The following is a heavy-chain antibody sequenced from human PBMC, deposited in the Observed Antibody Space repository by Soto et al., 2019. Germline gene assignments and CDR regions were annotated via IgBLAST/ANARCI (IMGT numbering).Heavy chain of an antibody. V-gene: IGHV4-30-4*01. CDR3: ARGSALLFYYFDY. D-gene: IGHD6-13*01. Sequence: PSETLSLTCNVSGGSITRGDYYWSWLRQPPGKGLEWIGYIYYRAMPYHNPSLKSRVTISVDTSKNQFSLSMTSVTAADTAVYYCARGSALLFYYFDYWGQGTPVTVSS. CDR1: GGSITRGDYY. J-gene: IGHJ4*02. CDR2: IYYRAMP.